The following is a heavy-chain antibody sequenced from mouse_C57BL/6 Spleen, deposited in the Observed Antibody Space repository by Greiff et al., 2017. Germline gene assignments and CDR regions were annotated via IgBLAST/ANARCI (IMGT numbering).Heavy chain of an antibody. CDR1: GFTFSSYG. Sequence: DVKLVESGGDLVKPGGSLKLSCAASGFTFSSYGMSWVRQTPDKRLEWVATISSGGSYTYYPDSVKGRFTISRDNAKNTLYLQMSSLKSEDTAMYYCARPQTAQGRGFAYWGQGTLVTVSA. V-gene: IGHV5-6*02. CDR2: ISSGGSYT. J-gene: IGHJ3*01. D-gene: IGHD3-2*02. CDR3: ARPQTAQGRGFAY.